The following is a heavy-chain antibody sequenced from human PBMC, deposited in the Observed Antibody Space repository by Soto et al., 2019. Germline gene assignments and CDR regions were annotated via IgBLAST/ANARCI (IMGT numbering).Heavy chain of an antibody. CDR1: GFTFSSYA. D-gene: IGHD4-17*01. CDR3: ARVPTTVVTPYYFAY. CDR2: ISYDGSNK. J-gene: IGHJ4*02. V-gene: IGHV3-30-3*01. Sequence: GGSLRLSCAASGFTFSSYAMHWVRQAPGKGLEWVAVISYDGSNKYYADSVKGRFTISRDNSKNTLYLQMNSLRAEDTAVYYCARVPTTVVTPYYFAYWGQGTLVTVSS.